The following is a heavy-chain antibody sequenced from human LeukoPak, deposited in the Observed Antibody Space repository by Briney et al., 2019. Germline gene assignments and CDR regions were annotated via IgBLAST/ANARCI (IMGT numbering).Heavy chain of an antibody. D-gene: IGHD6-19*01. J-gene: IGHJ4*02. CDR3: ASRGGIAVAGTSGSTDYFDY. V-gene: IGHV4-39*01. CDR1: GGSISSSSYY. CDR2: IYYSGST. Sequence: SETLSLTCTVSGGSISSSSYYWGWIRQPPGKGLEWIGSIYYSGSTYYNPSLKSRVTISVDTSKNQFSLKLSSVTAADTAVYYCASRGGIAVAGTSGSTDYFDYWGQGTLVTVSS.